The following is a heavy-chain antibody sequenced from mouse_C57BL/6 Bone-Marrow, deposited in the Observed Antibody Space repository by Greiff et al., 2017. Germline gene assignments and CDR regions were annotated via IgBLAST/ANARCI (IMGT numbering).Heavy chain of an antibody. D-gene: IGHD2-4*01. Sequence: VQLQQSGPELVKPGASVKIPCKASGYTFTDYNMDWVKQSHGKSLEWIGDINPNNGGTIYNQKFKGKATLTVDKSSSTAYMELRSLASEDTAVYYCARDDYGPFAYWGQGTLVTVSA. CDR1: GYTFTDYN. CDR2: INPNNGGT. V-gene: IGHV1-18*01. J-gene: IGHJ3*01. CDR3: ARDDYGPFAY.